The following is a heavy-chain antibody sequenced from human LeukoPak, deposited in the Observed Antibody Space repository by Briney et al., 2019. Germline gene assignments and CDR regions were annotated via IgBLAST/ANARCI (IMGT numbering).Heavy chain of an antibody. CDR1: GFTFSSYC. V-gene: IGHV4-34*01. D-gene: IGHD4-11*01. CDR2: INHSGST. CDR3: ARAPTTGGNYFDY. J-gene: IGHJ4*02. Sequence: ESLRLSCEASGFTFSSYCMSWVRQPPGKGLEWIGEINHSGSTNYNPSLKSRVTISVDTSKNQFSLKLSSVTAADTAVYYCARAPTTGGNYFDYWGQGTLVTVSS.